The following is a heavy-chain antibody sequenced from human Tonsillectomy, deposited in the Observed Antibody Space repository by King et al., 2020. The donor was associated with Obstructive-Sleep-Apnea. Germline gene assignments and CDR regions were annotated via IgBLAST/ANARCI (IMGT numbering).Heavy chain of an antibody. V-gene: IGHV1-69*01. Sequence: VQLVQSGAEVKKPGSSVKVSCKASGGTFSSYAVSWVRQAPGQGLEWMGGIIPKFHTANYAQKFRGRVTLTADESTTTVYMELSSLRSEDTAMYYCARDRHIAMNDFDSGMDVWGQGTTVTVSS. CDR1: GGTFSSYA. D-gene: IGHD6-13*01. CDR3: ARDRHIAMNDFDSGMDV. CDR2: IIPKFHTA. J-gene: IGHJ6*02.